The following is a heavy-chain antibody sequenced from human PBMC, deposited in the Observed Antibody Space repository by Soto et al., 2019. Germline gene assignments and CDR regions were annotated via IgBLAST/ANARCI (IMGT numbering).Heavy chain of an antibody. CDR3: ARPHGELEPRRYAFDI. V-gene: IGHV1-46*03. CDR1: GYTFTSYY. D-gene: IGHD1-1*01. CDR2: INPSGGST. Sequence: GASVKVSCKASGYTFTSYYMHWVRQAPGQGLEWMGIINPSGGSTSYAQKFQGRVTMTRDTSTSTVYMELSSLRSEDTAVYYCARPHGELEPRRYAFDIWGQGTMVTVSS. J-gene: IGHJ3*02.